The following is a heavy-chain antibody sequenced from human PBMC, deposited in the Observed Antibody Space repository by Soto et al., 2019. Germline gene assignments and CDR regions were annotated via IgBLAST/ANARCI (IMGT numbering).Heavy chain of an antibody. D-gene: IGHD3-10*01. J-gene: IGHJ4*02. Sequence: GGSLRLSCAASGFTFSGKTMYWVRQAPGKGLEWVALIAPDGSQIYYADSVKGRFTISRDNSKNTLYLQMDSLRAEDTSVYYCARGPYGSGSSFDYWGQGTLVTVSS. CDR2: IAPDGSQI. V-gene: IGHV3-30-3*01. CDR1: GFTFSGKT. CDR3: ARGPYGSGSSFDY.